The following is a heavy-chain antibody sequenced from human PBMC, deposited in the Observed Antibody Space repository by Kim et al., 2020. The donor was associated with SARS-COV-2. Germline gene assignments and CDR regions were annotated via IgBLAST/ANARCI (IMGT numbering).Heavy chain of an antibody. CDR2: VTTYNGDT. V-gene: IGHV1-18*04. J-gene: IGHJ5*02. CDR1: GYVFSSYT. D-gene: IGHD3-10*01. CDR3: ARGGGSWFTP. Sequence: ASVKVSCQASGYVFSSYTITWVRQAPGKGLEWMGWVTTYNGDTNYAERLRGRVSMTTDTSTNTAYMELTNLRPDDTAIYFCARGGGSWFTPWGPGTQVTV.